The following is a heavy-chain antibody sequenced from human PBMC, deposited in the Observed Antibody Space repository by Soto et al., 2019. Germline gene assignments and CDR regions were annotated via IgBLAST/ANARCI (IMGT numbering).Heavy chain of an antibody. CDR1: GGSISSYY. CDR3: ARDYGDYFDY. D-gene: IGHD4-17*01. Sequence: QLQLQESGPGLVKPSETLSLTCTVSGGSISSYYWSWIRQPPGKGLEWIGYIYYSGSTNYNPSLKRRVTIAVAPSKNQFSLKLSSVTAADTAVYYCARDYGDYFDYWGQGTLVTVSS. CDR2: IYYSGST. V-gene: IGHV4-59*01. J-gene: IGHJ4*02.